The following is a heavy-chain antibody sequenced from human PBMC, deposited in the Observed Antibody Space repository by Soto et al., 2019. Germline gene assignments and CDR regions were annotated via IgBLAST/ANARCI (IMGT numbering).Heavy chain of an antibody. V-gene: IGHV1-8*01. CDR1: GYTFTSYD. D-gene: IGHD6-6*01. J-gene: IGHJ4*02. CDR3: ARDPPGRSSNY. CDR2: MNPNSGNT. Sequence: ASVKVSCRASGYTFTSYDTNGVRQATGQGLEWMGWMNPNSGNTGYAQKFQGRVTMTRNTSISTAYMELSSLRSEDTAVYYCARDPPGRSSNYLGQGTLVTVSS.